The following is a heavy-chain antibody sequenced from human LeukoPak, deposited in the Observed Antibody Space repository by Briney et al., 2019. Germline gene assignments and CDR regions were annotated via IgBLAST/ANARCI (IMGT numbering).Heavy chain of an antibody. V-gene: IGHV4-39*01. CDR2: IYYSGST. CDR1: GGSITSSSFH. J-gene: IGHJ4*02. CDR3: ARTISSSWVDY. D-gene: IGHD6-13*01. Sequence: SETVSLTCTVSGGSITSSSFHWGWIPQPPGQGLKWIGSIYYSGSTYYNPALKSRVTISVDTSKTQFSLKLSSVTAADTAVYYCARTISSSWVDYWGQGTLVTVSS.